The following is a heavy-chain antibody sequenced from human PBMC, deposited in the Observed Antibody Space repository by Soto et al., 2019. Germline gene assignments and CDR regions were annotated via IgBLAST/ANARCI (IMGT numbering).Heavy chain of an antibody. D-gene: IGHD6-13*01. CDR1: GFSLSTSGVG. CDR2: IFWDDDK. J-gene: IGHJ5*02. CDR3: PPVAYTTSWYVDP. Sequence: QITLRESGPTLVKPTQTLTLTCNFSGFSLSTSGVGVGWIRQPPGNALEWLALIFWDDDKRYRPSLESKLTSNHDTFHHHLVLITTNIDPMDTATYSCPPVAYTTSWYVDPWGQGTLVTLSS. V-gene: IGHV2-5*02.